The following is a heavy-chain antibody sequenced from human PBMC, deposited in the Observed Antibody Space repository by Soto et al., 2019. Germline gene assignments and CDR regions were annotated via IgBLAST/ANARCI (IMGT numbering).Heavy chain of an antibody. Sequence: QVQLQESGPGLVKPSQTLSLTCTVSGGSISSGGYYWSWIRQHPGKGLEWIGYIYYSGTTYYTYYNPSLKTRVTISVDTSKNQFSLKLSSVTAADPAVSYCAREPLTWGQGTLVTVSS. J-gene: IGHJ4*02. CDR2: IYYSGTTYYT. CDR3: AREPLT. V-gene: IGHV4-31*03. CDR1: GGSISSGGYY.